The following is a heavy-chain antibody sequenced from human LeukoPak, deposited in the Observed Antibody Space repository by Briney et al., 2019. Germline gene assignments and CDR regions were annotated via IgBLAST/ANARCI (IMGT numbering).Heavy chain of an antibody. CDR3: ARQDSRGRRYYYYYGMDV. CDR2: IYPGDSDT. Sequence: GESLKIFCWGSGYSFTSYWIGWVRQMPGKGLEGMGIIYPGDSDTRYSPSFQGQVTISAYKSISTAYLQWSSLKASDTAMYNCARQDSRGRRYYYYYGMDVWGQGTTVTVSS. D-gene: IGHD6-19*01. CDR1: GYSFTSYW. J-gene: IGHJ6*02. V-gene: IGHV5-51*01.